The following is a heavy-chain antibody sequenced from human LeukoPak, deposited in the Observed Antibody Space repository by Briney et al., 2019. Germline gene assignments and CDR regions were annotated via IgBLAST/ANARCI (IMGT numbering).Heavy chain of an antibody. CDR2: IRSSSTPI. CDR3: ARVGYSSSPDY. V-gene: IGHV3-48*04. Sequence: GGSLRLSCAASGFTFSNYDMNWVRQAPGKGLEWVSYIRSSSTPIYYADSVKGRFTISRDNARDSLYLQMNSLRAEDTAVYYCARVGYSSSPDYWGQGTLVTVSS. D-gene: IGHD6-13*01. CDR1: GFTFSNYD. J-gene: IGHJ4*02.